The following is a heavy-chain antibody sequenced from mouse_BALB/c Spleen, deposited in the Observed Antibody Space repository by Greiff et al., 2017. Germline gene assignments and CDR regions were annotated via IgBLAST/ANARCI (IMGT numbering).Heavy chain of an antibody. V-gene: IGHV3-8*02. J-gene: IGHJ4*01. D-gene: IGHD2-14*01. Sequence: EVKVVESGPSLVKPSQTLSLTCSVTGDSITSGYWNWIRKFPGNKLEYMGYISYSGSTYYNPSLKSRISITRDTSKNQYYLQLNSVTTEDTATYYCARSGYRYGAMDYWGQGTSVTVSS. CDR2: ISYSGST. CDR3: ARSGYRYGAMDY. CDR1: GDSITSGY.